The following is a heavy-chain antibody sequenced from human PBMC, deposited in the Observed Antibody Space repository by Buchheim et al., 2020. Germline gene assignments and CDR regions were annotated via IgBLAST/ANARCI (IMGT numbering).Heavy chain of an antibody. CDR2: ISSSGGNT. CDR1: GFTFSSYA. Sequence: EVQLLESGGDLVQPGGSLRLSCAASGFTFSSYAMSWVRQAPGKGLEWVSAISSSGGNTYYADSGKGRFTISRDNSKDTLYLQMNSLRAEDTAVYYCAKVMGPEGYCSGGSCYSSESWGQGTL. CDR3: AKVMGPEGYCSGGSCYSSES. J-gene: IGHJ5*02. V-gene: IGHV3-23*01. D-gene: IGHD2-15*01.